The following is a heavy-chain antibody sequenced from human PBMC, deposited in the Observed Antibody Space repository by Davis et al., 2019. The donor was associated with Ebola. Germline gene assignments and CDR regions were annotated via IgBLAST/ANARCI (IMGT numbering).Heavy chain of an antibody. CDR3: ARGASWNYELFDY. D-gene: IGHD1-7*01. V-gene: IGHV3-33*01. Sequence: GESLKISCAASGFTFSSYGMHWVRQAPGKGLEWVAVIWYDGSNKYYADSVKGRFTISRDNSKNTLYLQMNSLRAEDTAVYYCARGASWNYELFDYWGQGTLVTVSS. CDR1: GFTFSSYG. CDR2: IWYDGSNK. J-gene: IGHJ4*02.